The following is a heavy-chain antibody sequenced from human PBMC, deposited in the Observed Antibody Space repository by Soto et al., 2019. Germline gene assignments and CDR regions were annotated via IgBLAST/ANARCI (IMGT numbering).Heavy chain of an antibody. Sequence: SXKVSFMASGYTXTGYYLNWVRQAPGQGLEWMGWINPNSGGTKYAQKFQGRVTMTRDTSIRTAYMELSRLRSDDTAVYYCARGRTGTTSYFDYWGQGNLGTVSS. CDR3: ARGRTGTTSYFDY. D-gene: IGHD1-1*01. CDR2: INPNSGGT. V-gene: IGHV1-2*02. CDR1: GYTXTGYY. J-gene: IGHJ4*02.